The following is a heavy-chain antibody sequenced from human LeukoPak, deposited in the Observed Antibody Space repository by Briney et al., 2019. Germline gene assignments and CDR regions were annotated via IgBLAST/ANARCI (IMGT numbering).Heavy chain of an antibody. CDR2: ISGSGGST. D-gene: IGHD3-10*01. Sequence: GGSLRLSCAASGYTFNSYAMSWVRQAPGKGLEWVSAISGSGGSTYYADSVKGRFTISRDDSKNTLYLQMNSLRAEDTALYYCAKEPASGSCFDYWGQGTLVTVSS. J-gene: IGHJ4*02. CDR3: AKEPASGSCFDY. V-gene: IGHV3-23*01. CDR1: GYTFNSYA.